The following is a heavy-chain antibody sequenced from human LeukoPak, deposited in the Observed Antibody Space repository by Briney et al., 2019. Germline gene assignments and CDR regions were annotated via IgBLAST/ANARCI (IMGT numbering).Heavy chain of an antibody. CDR2: IKQDGSEK. CDR3: ARAAFADFSKDY. CDR1: GFTFSSYW. D-gene: IGHD4-11*01. Sequence: GGPLRLSCAASGFTFSSYWMSWVRQAPGKGLEWVANIKQDGSEKYYVDSVKGRFTISRDNAKNSLYLQLNSLRAEDTAVYYCARAAFADFSKDYWGQGTLVTVSS. J-gene: IGHJ4*02. V-gene: IGHV3-7*04.